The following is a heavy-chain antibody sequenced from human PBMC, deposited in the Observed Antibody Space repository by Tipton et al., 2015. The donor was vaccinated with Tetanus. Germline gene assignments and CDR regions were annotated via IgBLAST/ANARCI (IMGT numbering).Heavy chain of an antibody. Sequence: SLRLSCAASGFTFSSYWMSWVRQAPGKGLEWVANIKQDGSEKYYVDSVKGRFTISRDNAKNSLYLQMNSLRAEDTAVYYCAKIFRWPVWYFDLWGRGTLVTVSS. CDR1: GFTFSSYW. J-gene: IGHJ2*01. D-gene: IGHD5-24*01. CDR3: AKIFRWPVWYFDL. CDR2: IKQDGSEK. V-gene: IGHV3-7*03.